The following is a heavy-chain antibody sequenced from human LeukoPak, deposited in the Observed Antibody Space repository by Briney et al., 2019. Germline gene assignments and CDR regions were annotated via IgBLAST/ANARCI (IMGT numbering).Heavy chain of an antibody. CDR2: IYYTGST. V-gene: IGHV4-59*08. D-gene: IGHD3-16*02. CDR1: GGSIISYY. J-gene: IGHJ3*02. Sequence: SETLSLTCSVYGGSIISYYWSWIRQTPGKGLEWIGYIYYTGSTSYNPSLKSRVTISVDTSKTQFSLKLSSVTAADTAVYYCARRSLYAFDIWGQGTIVTVSS. CDR3: ARRSLYAFDI.